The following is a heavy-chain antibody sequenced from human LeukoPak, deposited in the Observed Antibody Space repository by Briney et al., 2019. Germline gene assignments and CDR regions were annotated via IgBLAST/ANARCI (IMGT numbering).Heavy chain of an antibody. D-gene: IGHD3-16*01. Sequence: SETLSLTCTVSGGSISSGDYYWSWIRQPPGKGLEWIGYIYYSGSTYYNPSLKSRVTISVDTSKNQFSLKLGSVTAADTAVYYCAREADVWGNHYFDYWGQGTLVTVSS. CDR2: IYYSGST. CDR3: AREADVWGNHYFDY. V-gene: IGHV4-30-4*01. CDR1: GGSISSGDYY. J-gene: IGHJ4*02.